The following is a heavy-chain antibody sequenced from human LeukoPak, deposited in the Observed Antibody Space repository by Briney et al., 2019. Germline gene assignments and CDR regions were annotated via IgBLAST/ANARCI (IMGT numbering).Heavy chain of an antibody. J-gene: IGHJ4*02. CDR3: TRGYDISGWLFDY. V-gene: IGHV3-49*03. D-gene: IGHD6-19*01. CDR2: IRSKAYGGTA. Sequence: PGGSLRLPCRTSGFPFGDYGMSWFRQAPGKGLEWVSHIRSKAYGGTAEYATSVKGRFIISRDDSKSIAHLQMSSLKTEDTAVYFCTRGYDISGWLFDYWGQGTLVTVSS. CDR1: GFPFGDYG.